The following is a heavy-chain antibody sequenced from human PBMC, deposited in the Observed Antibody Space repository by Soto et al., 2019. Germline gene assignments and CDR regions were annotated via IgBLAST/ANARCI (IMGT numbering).Heavy chain of an antibody. V-gene: IGHV2-26*01. CDR2: IFSNDER. J-gene: IGHJ5*02. D-gene: IGHD2-15*01. CDR3: AQTEDGGRSRTPAGWFDA. Sequence: QVTLKESGPVLVKPTETVTLTCTVSGFSLSNAGMGVSWIRQPPGKALEWLAHIFSNDERRFSTSLKNRLTISKDTFNSQVVLIMTNMDPVDTATYYCAQTEDGGRSRTPAGWFDAWGQGTLVTVSS. CDR1: GFSLSNAGMG.